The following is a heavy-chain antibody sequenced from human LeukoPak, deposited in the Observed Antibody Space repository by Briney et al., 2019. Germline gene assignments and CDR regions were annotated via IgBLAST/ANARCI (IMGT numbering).Heavy chain of an antibody. CDR1: GGSISSGDYC. J-gene: IGHJ2*01. V-gene: IGHV4-61*02. CDR2: IYTSGST. D-gene: IGHD3-3*01. CDR3: ARVLRHIWYFDL. Sequence: PSQTLSLTCTVSGGSISSGDYCWSWIRQPPGKGLEWIGRIYTSGSTNYNPSLKSRVTKSVDTSKNQFSLKLSSVTAADTAVYYCARVLRHIWYFDLWGRGTLVTVSS.